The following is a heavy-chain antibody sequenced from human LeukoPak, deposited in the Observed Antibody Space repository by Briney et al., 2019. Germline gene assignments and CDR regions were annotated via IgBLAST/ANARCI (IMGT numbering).Heavy chain of an antibody. J-gene: IGHJ4*02. CDR2: IKQDGSEK. D-gene: IGHD5-12*01. Sequence: PGGSLRLSCAASGFTFSSYWMSWVRQAPGKGLEWVANIKQDGSEKYYVDSVKGRFTISRDNAKNSLYLQMYSLRAEDTAVYYCARAGGSGYDDYWGQGTLVTVSS. CDR1: GFTFSSYW. V-gene: IGHV3-7*01. CDR3: ARAGGSGYDDY.